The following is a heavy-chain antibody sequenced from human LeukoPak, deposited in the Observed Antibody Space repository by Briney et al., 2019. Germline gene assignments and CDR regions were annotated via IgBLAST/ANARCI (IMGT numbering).Heavy chain of an antibody. Sequence: SETLSLTCTVSGGPISTYYWSWIRQPPGKGLEWIGYIHDTGNTNYNAALQSRVTISVDTSENRFSLNLRSVTAADTAVYSCARDCSCDYWGQGTLVTVSS. V-gene: IGHV4-59*01. CDR1: GGPISTYY. D-gene: IGHD6-13*01. J-gene: IGHJ4*02. CDR3: ARDCSCDY. CDR2: IHDTGNT.